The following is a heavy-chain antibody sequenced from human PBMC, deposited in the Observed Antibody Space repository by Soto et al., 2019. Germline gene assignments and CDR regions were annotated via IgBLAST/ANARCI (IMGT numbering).Heavy chain of an antibody. D-gene: IGHD3-22*01. J-gene: IGHJ3*02. CDR1: GGSISSGDYY. CDR3: AREGVIVVVSAFDI. CDR2: IYYSGST. V-gene: IGHV4-30-4*01. Sequence: PSETLSLTCTVSGGSISSGDYYWSWIRQPPGKGLEWIGYIYYSGSTYYNPSLKSRVTISVDTSKNQFSLKLSSVTAADTAVYYCAREGVIVVVSAFDIWGQGTMVTVSS.